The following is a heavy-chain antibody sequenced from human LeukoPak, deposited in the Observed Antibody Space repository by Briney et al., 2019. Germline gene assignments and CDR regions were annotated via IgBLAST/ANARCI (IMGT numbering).Heavy chain of an antibody. Sequence: PSETLSLTCTVSSGSINSYYWGWVRQPAGRGLEWIGRIYTTGKTDYNPSLKSRLTMSVDTSKRQFSLNLRSVTAADTAIYYCARHSYTASHYFLDFWSQGTLVTVSS. J-gene: IGHJ4*02. CDR2: IYTTGKT. D-gene: IGHD3-16*02. CDR1: SGSINSYY. V-gene: IGHV4-4*07. CDR3: ARHSYTASHYFLDF.